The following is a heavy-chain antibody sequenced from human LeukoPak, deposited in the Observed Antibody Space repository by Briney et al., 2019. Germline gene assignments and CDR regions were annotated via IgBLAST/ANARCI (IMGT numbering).Heavy chain of an antibody. CDR1: GGSISSYY. Sequence: SETLSLTCTVSGGSISSYYWSWIRQPPGKGLEWIGYIYYSGSTNYNPSLKSRVTISVDTSKNQFSLKLSSVTAADTAVYYCAAFGYCTNGVCSYSFDYWGQGTLVTVSS. V-gene: IGHV4-59*12. CDR3: AAFGYCTNGVCSYSFDY. CDR2: IYYSGST. D-gene: IGHD2-8*01. J-gene: IGHJ4*02.